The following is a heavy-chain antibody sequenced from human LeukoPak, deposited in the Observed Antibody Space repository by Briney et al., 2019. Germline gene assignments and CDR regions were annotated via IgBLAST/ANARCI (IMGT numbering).Heavy chain of an antibody. CDR3: ARDDYGMDV. Sequence: GGSLRLSCAASGFTLSSYAMSWVRQTPGKGLVWVSRINSDGSSTSYADSVKGRFTISRDNAKNTLYLQMNSLRAEDTAVYYCARDDYGMDVWGQGTTVTVSS. CDR1: GFTLSSYA. CDR2: INSDGSST. V-gene: IGHV3-74*01. J-gene: IGHJ6*02.